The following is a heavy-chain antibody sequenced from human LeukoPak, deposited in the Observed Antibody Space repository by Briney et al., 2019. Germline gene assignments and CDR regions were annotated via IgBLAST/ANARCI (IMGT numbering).Heavy chain of an antibody. Sequence: SETLSLTCTVSGGSISSYYWSWIRQPPGKGLEWIGYIYYSGNTNHNPSLKSRVTISVDTSKNQFSLKLSSVTAADTAVYYCASFDYGDYGDYWGQGTLVTVSS. CDR3: ASFDYGDYGDY. CDR2: IYYSGNT. D-gene: IGHD4-17*01. V-gene: IGHV4-59*01. J-gene: IGHJ4*02. CDR1: GGSISSYY.